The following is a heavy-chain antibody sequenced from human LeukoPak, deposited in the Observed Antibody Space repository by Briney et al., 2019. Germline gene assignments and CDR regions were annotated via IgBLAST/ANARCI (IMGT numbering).Heavy chain of an antibody. CDR1: CGSIRSSSYH. CDR2: DCYGGNT. CDR3: ARHVVVVAGKDYYTDV. D-gene: IGHD2-15*01. J-gene: IGHJ6*03. V-gene: IGHV4-39*01. Sequence: SETLSLTCTVSCGSIRSSSYHWGWIRQPPGKGLEWIGSDCYGGNTYYNPSLKSRVTMSVDTSKNQLSLKLSSVTAADTAVYYCARHVVVVAGKDYYTDVWGKGTTVTVSS.